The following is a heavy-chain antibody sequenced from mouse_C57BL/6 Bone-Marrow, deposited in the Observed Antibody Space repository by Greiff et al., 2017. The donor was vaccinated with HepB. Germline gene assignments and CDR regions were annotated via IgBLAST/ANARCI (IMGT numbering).Heavy chain of an antibody. CDR3: TTNVGVFFDY. Sequence: VQLQQSVAELVRPGASVKLSCTASGFNIKDDYMHWVKQRPEQGLEWIGWIDPENGDTEYASKFQGKATITADTSSNTAYLQLSRLTSEDTAVYYCTTNVGVFFDYWGQGTTLTVSS. V-gene: IGHV14-4*01. CDR2: IDPENGDT. J-gene: IGHJ2*01. CDR1: GFNIKDDY.